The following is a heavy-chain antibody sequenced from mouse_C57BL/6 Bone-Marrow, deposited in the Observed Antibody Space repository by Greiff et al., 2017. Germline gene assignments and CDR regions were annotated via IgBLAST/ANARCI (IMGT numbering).Heavy chain of an antibody. CDR2: IWTGGGT. CDR1: GFSFTSYA. D-gene: IGHD4-1*01. V-gene: IGHV2-9-1*01. J-gene: IGHJ2*01. Sequence: VKLMESGPGLVAPSQRLSITCTVSGFSFTSYAISWVRQPPGKGLEWLGVIWTGGGTNYNSALKSRLSISKDNSKSQVFLKMNSLQTDDTARYYCARNKANWDVWYFDYWGQGTTLTVSS. CDR3: ARNKANWDVWYFDY.